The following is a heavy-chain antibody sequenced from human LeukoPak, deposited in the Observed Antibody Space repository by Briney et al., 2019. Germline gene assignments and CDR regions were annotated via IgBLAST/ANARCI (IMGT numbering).Heavy chain of an antibody. CDR1: GGSISSYY. J-gene: IGHJ6*04. CDR3: ARDRVQQLVRGNYYYYYGMDV. V-gene: IGHV4-59*01. Sequence: SETLSLTCTVSGGSISSYYWSWIRQPPGKGLEWIGYIYYSGSTNYNPSLKSRVTISVDTSKNQFSLKLNSVTAADTAVYYCARDRVQQLVRGNYYYYYGMDVWGKGTTVTVSS. D-gene: IGHD6-13*01. CDR2: IYYSGST.